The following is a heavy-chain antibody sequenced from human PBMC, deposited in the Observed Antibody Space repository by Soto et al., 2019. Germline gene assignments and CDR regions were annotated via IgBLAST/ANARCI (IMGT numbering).Heavy chain of an antibody. Sequence: SGPTLVNPTQTLTLTCTVSGFSLTTVGMTVGWIRQSPGKAPEWLALAYEYSPSLQSRLTFTKDTSKNQVVLTMTNMDPVDTATYYCTLRRDTSTGPIFWGQGILVTVSS. CDR1: GFSLTTVGMT. V-gene: IGHV2-5*01. D-gene: IGHD5-18*01. CDR2: AYE. J-gene: IGHJ4*02. CDR3: TLRRDTSTGPIF.